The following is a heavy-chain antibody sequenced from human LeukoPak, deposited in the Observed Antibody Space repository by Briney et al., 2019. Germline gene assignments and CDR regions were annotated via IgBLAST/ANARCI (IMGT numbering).Heavy chain of an antibody. Sequence: SETLSLTCTVSGYSISTGYYWGWIRQPPGKGLEWIGSIYHTWNTYYNPSLKSRVTISLDTSNNQFFLKLSSVTAADTAVYYCVRVAYGGIIDPVFDPWGQGTLVSVSS. CDR2: IYHTWNT. J-gene: IGHJ5*02. CDR1: GYSISTGYY. V-gene: IGHV4-38-2*02. CDR3: VRVAYGGIIDPVFDP. D-gene: IGHD3-16*02.